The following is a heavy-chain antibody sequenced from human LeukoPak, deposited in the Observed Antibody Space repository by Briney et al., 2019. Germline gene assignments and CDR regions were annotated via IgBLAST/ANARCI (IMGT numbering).Heavy chain of an antibody. J-gene: IGHJ5*02. V-gene: IGHV1-69*05. Sequence: VASVKVSCKASGGTFNSYAISWVRQAPGQGLEWMGRIIPIFGTANYAQKFQGRVTITTDESTSTAYMELSSLRSEDTAVYYCARDLQARLYNWFDPWGRRTLVTVSS. CDR2: IIPIFGTA. CDR1: GGTFNSYA. D-gene: IGHD4-11*01. CDR3: ARDLQARLYNWFDP.